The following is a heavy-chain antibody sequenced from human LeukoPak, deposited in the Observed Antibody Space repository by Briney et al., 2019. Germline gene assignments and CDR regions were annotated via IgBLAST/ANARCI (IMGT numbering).Heavy chain of an antibody. CDR3: ASLLWGVT. J-gene: IGHJ5*02. CDR2: INPNSGGT. V-gene: IGHV1-2*02. D-gene: IGHD3-16*01. CDR1: GYTLTGHY. Sequence: ASVKDSCKAPGYTLTGHYMHWVRPAPGQGLEWMGWINPNSGGTNYAQKFQGRVTMTRDTSISTAHMELSRLRSDDTAVYYCASLLWGVTWGQGTLVTVSS.